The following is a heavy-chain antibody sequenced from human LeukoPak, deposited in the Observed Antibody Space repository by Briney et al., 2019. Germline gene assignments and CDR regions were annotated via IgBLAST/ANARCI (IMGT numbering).Heavy chain of an antibody. Sequence: SVKVSCKASGGTFSSYAISWVRQAPGQGLEWMGRIIPIFGIANYAQKFQGRVTITTDESTSTAYMELSSLRSEDTAVYYCARKDLGSMADDYWGQGTLVTVSS. J-gene: IGHJ4*02. CDR2: IIPIFGIA. CDR1: GGTFSSYA. V-gene: IGHV1-69*05. D-gene: IGHD2/OR15-2a*01. CDR3: ARKDLGSMADDY.